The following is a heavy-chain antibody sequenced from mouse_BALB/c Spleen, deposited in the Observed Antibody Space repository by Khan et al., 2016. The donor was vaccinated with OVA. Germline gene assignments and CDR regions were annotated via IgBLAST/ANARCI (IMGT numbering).Heavy chain of an antibody. V-gene: IGHV5-6*01. D-gene: IGHD1-1*01. Sequence: VQLKESGGDLVKPGGSLKLSCAASGFTFSTYGMSWVRQTPDKRLEWVATISTGGHYTYYPDSVKGRFTISRDNAKNTQYLQMTSLKSEDTAMFYCARLAYYYDSEGFAYWGQGTLVTVSA. CDR1: GFTFSTYG. J-gene: IGHJ3*01. CDR3: ARLAYYYDSEGFAY. CDR2: ISTGGHYT.